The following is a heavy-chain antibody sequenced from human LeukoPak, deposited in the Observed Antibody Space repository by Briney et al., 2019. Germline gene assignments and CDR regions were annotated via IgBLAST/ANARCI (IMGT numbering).Heavy chain of an antibody. Sequence: SVKVSCKASGGTFSSYAISWVRQAPGQGLEWMGRIIPIFGTANYAQEFQGRVTITADKSTSTAYMELSSLRSEDTAVYYCARDPITGAADNWFDPWGQGTLVTVSS. CDR1: GGTFSSYA. V-gene: IGHV1-69*06. J-gene: IGHJ5*02. CDR3: ARDPITGAADNWFDP. D-gene: IGHD6-19*01. CDR2: IIPIFGTA.